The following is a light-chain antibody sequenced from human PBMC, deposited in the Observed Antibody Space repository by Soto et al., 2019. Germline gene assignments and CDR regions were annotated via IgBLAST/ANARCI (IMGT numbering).Light chain of an antibody. CDR1: SSDIGAHNY. V-gene: IGLV2-14*01. Sequence: QSVLTQPASVSGSPGQSITISCTGTSSDIGAHNYVSWYQQHPGKDPKLMIFDVSNRPSGVSNRFSGSKSGNTASLTISGLQAEDEADYYCSSYTTNSPVVFGGGTKLTVL. J-gene: IGLJ2*01. CDR3: SSYTTNSPVV. CDR2: DVS.